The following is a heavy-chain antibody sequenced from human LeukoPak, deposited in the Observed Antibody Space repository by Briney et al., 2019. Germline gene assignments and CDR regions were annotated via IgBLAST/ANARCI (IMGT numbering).Heavy chain of an antibody. CDR3: ARQWLRQNWFDP. V-gene: IGHV4-34*01. J-gene: IGHJ5*02. Sequence: SETLSLTCAVYGGSFSGYYWSWIRQSPGKGLEWIGEINHSGSTNYNPSLKSRVTISVDTSKNQFSLKLSAVTAADTAVYYCARQWLRQNWFDPWGQGTLVTVSS. CDR1: GGSFSGYY. CDR2: INHSGST. D-gene: IGHD6-19*01.